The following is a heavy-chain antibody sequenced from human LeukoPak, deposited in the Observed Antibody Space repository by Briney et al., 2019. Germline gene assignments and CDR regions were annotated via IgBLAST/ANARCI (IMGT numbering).Heavy chain of an antibody. D-gene: IGHD2-2*01. J-gene: IGHJ4*02. CDR1: GFTFSSYW. CDR3: ARGHSSYCSSTSCSPRNY. Sequence: GGSLRLSCAASGFTFSSYWMSWVRQAPGKGLEWVANIKQDGSEKYYVDSVKGRFTISRDNAKNSLYLQMNSLRAEGTAVYYCARGHSSYCSSTSCSPRNYWGQGTLVTVSS. V-gene: IGHV3-7*01. CDR2: IKQDGSEK.